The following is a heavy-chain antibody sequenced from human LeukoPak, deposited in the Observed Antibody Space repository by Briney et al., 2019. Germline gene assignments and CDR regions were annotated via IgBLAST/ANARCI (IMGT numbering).Heavy chain of an antibody. V-gene: IGHV4-34*01. CDR1: GGSFSGYY. CDR3: ARSMVLIAAAGKGFDY. CDR2: INHSGST. J-gene: IGHJ4*02. Sequence: SETLSLTCAVYGGSFSGYYWSWIRQPPGKGLEWIGEINHSGSTNYNPSLKSRVTISVDTSKNQFSLKVSSVTAADTAVYYCARSMVLIAAAGKGFDYWGQGTLVTVSS. D-gene: IGHD6-13*01.